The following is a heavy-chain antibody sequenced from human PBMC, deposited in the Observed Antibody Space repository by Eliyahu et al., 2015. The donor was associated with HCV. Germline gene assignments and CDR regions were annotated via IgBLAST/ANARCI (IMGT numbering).Heavy chain of an antibody. Sequence: EVQLVESGGGLVKPGGSLRLSCAASGFTFSSYSMNWVRQXPGKGLGWVSSISSSSSYIYYADSVKGRFTISRDNAKNSLYLQMNSLRAEDTAVYYCARDRSTGTPDYYYGMDVWGQGTTVTVSS. CDR2: ISSSSSYI. D-gene: IGHD1-1*01. J-gene: IGHJ6*02. V-gene: IGHV3-21*01. CDR1: GFTFSSYS. CDR3: ARDRSTGTPDYYYGMDV.